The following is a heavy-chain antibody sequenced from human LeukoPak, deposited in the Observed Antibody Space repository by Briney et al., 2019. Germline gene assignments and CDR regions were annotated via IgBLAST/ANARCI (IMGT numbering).Heavy chain of an antibody. CDR3: ARVTVLRYFDWSETNWFDP. CDR2: IYYSGST. V-gene: IGHV4-59*01. Sequence: SETLSLTCTVSGGSISSYYWSWIRQPPGQGLEWIGYIYYSGSTNYNPSLKSRVTISVDTSKNQFSLKLSSVTAADTAVYYCARVTVLRYFDWSETNWFDPWGQGTLVTVSS. J-gene: IGHJ5*02. D-gene: IGHD3-9*01. CDR1: GGSISSYY.